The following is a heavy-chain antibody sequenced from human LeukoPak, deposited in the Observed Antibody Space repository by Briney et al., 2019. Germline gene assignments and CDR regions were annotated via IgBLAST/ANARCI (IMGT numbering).Heavy chain of an antibody. V-gene: IGHV3-7*01. J-gene: IGHJ4*02. Sequence: GGSLRLSCAASGFTFSRYSLSWVRQAPGKGLEWVANIKQDGSEKHYVDSVKGRSTISRDNAKNSLYLQMGSLRADDMAVYYCARVGSGGYDDWGQGTLVTVSS. D-gene: IGHD2-15*01. CDR1: GFTFSRYS. CDR2: IKQDGSEK. CDR3: ARVGSGGYDD.